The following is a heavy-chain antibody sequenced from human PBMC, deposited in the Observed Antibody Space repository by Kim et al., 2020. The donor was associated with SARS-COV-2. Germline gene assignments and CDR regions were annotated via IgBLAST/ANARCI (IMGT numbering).Heavy chain of an antibody. J-gene: IGHJ4*02. CDR1: GFTFSDYY. D-gene: IGHD3-3*01. Sequence: GGSLRLSCEASGFTFSDYYMSWIRQAPGKGLAWISYITTSGSTTYYADSVKGRFTISRDNAKNSLYLQMNSLRAEDTAVYYCARDLLTESRTRFANWGQGNLVTVSS. CDR3: ARDLLTESRTRFAN. CDR2: ITTSGSTT. V-gene: IGHV3-11*01.